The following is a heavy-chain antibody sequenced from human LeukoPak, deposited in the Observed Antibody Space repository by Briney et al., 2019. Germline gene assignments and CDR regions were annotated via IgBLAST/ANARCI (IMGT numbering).Heavy chain of an antibody. CDR3: ARLGGTYYYDSSGYYYPDY. CDR2: IYYSGST. V-gene: IGHV4-39*01. J-gene: IGHJ4*02. Sequence: SETLSLTCTVSGASISSILYYWGWIRQPPGKGLEWTGTIYYSGSTYYNPSLQSRVTISVDTSKNQFSLKLSSVTAADTAVYYCARLGGTYYYDSSGYYYPDYWGQGTLVTVSS. CDR1: GASISSILYY. D-gene: IGHD3-22*01.